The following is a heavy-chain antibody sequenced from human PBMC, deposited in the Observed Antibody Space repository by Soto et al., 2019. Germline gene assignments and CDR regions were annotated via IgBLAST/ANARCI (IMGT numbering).Heavy chain of an antibody. D-gene: IGHD2-8*01. CDR3: ARMLSFRPTFYFDY. CDR1: GGSISSYY. J-gene: IGHJ4*02. V-gene: IGHV4-59*01. Sequence: QVQLQESGPGLVKPSETLSLTCTVSGGSISSYYWSWIRQPPGKGLEWIGYIYYSGSTKTNYNPSLKSRVTIDRSKNQFSLKLSSVTAADTAVYYCARMLSFRPTFYFDYWGQGTLVTVSS. CDR2: IYYSGSTKT.